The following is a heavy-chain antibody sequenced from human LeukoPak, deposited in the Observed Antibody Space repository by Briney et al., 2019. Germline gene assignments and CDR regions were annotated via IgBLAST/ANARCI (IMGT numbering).Heavy chain of an antibody. CDR1: GYTFTSYG. J-gene: IGHJ3*02. D-gene: IGHD2-15*01. Sequence: ASVKVSCKASGYTFTSYGISWVRQAPGQGLEWMGWISADNGNTNYAQKLQGRVTMTTDTSTSTAYMELRSLRSDDTAVYYCATGVYCSGGSCYAFDIWGQGTMVAVSS. CDR3: ATGVYCSGGSCYAFDI. CDR2: ISADNGNT. V-gene: IGHV1-18*01.